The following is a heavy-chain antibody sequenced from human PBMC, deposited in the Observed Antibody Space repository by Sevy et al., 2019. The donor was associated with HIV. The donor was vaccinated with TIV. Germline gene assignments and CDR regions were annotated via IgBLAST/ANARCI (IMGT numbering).Heavy chain of an antibody. CDR2: ILRGGDGI. J-gene: IGHJ3*02. D-gene: IGHD3-22*01. CDR3: AGALYDSSGSFDALDI. Sequence: GGSLRLSCVASGFTFSNYAMNWVRQAPGKGLEWVSTILRGGDGIYFADSVKGRFTISRDNSKDTVYLQLSSLRTDDTAVYYCAGALYDSSGSFDALDIWGQGTMVTVSS. V-gene: IGHV3-23*01. CDR1: GFTFSNYA.